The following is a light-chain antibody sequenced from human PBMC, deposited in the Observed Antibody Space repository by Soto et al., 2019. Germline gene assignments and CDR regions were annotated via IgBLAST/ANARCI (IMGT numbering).Light chain of an antibody. Sequence: DIEMTQSPSSLSASVGDTVTITCQASQDIRKFLNWFQQRPGAAPKLLIYDASNLETGVPARFSADGSGTQFTFTITSLQPEDSGTYFCQQYDNLPYTFAQGTKVEI. V-gene: IGKV1-33*01. CDR2: DAS. CDR3: QQYDNLPYT. CDR1: QDIRKF. J-gene: IGKJ2*01.